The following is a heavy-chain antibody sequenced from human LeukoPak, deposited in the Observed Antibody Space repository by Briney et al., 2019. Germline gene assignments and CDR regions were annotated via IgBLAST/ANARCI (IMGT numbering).Heavy chain of an antibody. CDR3: ARESSGTYYNPLRYMDV. Sequence: SETLSLTCTVSGGSISIYYWNWIRQPAGKGLEWIGRIFTSGITNYNPSFKSRVTMSVDTSKNQFSLNLSSVTAADTAVYYCARESSGTYYNPLRYMDVWGKGTTVTVSS. CDR1: GGSISIYY. CDR2: IFTSGIT. D-gene: IGHD3-10*01. V-gene: IGHV4-4*07. J-gene: IGHJ6*03.